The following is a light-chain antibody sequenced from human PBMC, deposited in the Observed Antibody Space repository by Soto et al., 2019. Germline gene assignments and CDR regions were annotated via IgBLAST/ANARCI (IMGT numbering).Light chain of an antibody. V-gene: IGKV1-39*01. CDR2: ATS. Sequence: DFQMTQSPSSLSASVGDRVNITCRASQSITRYLNWYQQKPGKAPNLLIYATSNLQTGVPLRFSGSGFGTDFTLTINNLQPEDFATYYCQQSYSVPRTFGGGIKVEI. CDR1: QSITRY. J-gene: IGKJ4*01. CDR3: QQSYSVPRT.